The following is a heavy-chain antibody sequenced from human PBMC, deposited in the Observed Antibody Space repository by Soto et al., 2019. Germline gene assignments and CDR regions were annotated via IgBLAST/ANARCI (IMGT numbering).Heavy chain of an antibody. CDR3: VRDRDWAFDI. Sequence: AGGSLRLSCAASGYALRDYSRNWVRQAPGKGLEWVSYTGTRRKYTFYADSVRGRFTISRDDARNSVYLQLNSLRDEDTAVYYCVRDRDWAFDIWGQGTMVTV. V-gene: IGHV3-48*02. J-gene: IGHJ3*02. CDR1: GYALRDYS. CDR2: TGTRRKYT. D-gene: IGHD3-9*01.